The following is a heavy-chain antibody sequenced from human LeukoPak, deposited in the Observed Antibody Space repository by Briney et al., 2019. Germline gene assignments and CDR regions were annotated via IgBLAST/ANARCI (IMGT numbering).Heavy chain of an antibody. D-gene: IGHD2-2*01. CDR2: INPNSGGT. CDR3: ARDRLGVVVPAGFGI. J-gene: IGHJ3*02. CDR1: GYTFTGYY. V-gene: IGHV1-2*02. Sequence: ASVEVSCKASGYTFTGYYMHWVRQAPGQGLEWMGWINPNSGGTNYAQKFQGRVTMTRDTSISTAYMELSRLRSDDTAVYYCARDRLGVVVPAGFGIWGQGTMVTVSS.